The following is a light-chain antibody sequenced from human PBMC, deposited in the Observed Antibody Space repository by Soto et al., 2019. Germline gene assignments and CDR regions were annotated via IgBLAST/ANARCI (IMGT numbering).Light chain of an antibody. Sequence: QSALTQPASVSGSPGQSITISCTGTSSDVGGYNYVSWYQQHPGKAPTLMIYEVSNGPSGVSNRFSGSKSGNTASLTISGLQAEDEADYYCSSYTSSSTLVFGTGTKLTVL. CDR1: SSDVGGYNY. CDR3: SSYTSSSTLV. CDR2: EVS. J-gene: IGLJ1*01. V-gene: IGLV2-14*01.